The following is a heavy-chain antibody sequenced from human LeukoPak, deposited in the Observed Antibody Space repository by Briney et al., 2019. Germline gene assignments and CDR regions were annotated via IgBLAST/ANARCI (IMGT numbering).Heavy chain of an antibody. CDR3: ARPQSEYSSSWYYYYYYMDV. D-gene: IGHD6-13*01. V-gene: IGHV1-2*02. CDR2: INPNSGGT. CDR1: GYTFTSYG. J-gene: IGHJ6*03. Sequence: ASVKVSCKASGYTFTSYGISWVRQAPGQGLEWMGWINPNSGGTNYAQKFQGRVTMTRDTSISTAYMELSRLRSDDTAVYYCARPQSEYSSSWYYYYYYMDVWGKGTTVTVSS.